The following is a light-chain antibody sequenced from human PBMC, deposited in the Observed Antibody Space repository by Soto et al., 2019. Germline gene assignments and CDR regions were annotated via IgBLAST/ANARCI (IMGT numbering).Light chain of an antibody. CDR1: SSNIGAGYD. Sequence: QSVLTQPPSVSGAPGQRVTISCTGNSSNIGAGYDVHWYQQLPGGAPNLLIYVYTNRTRGVPDRFSGSRSGASASLAITGLQAEEEGDYYCQSYDTRLRASVFGGGTKLTV. CDR2: VYT. J-gene: IGLJ3*02. CDR3: QSYDTRLRASV. V-gene: IGLV1-40*01.